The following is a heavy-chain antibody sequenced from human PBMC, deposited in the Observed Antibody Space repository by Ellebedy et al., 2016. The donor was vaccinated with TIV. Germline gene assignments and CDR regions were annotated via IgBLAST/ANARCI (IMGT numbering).Heavy chain of an antibody. CDR2: ISGSGGST. Sequence: GESLKISCAASGFTFSSYAMSWVRQAPGKGLEWVSAISGSGGSTYYADSVKGRFTISRDNSKNTLYLQMNSLRAEDTAVYYCAKVLHIVVVTAALDIWGQGTMVTVSS. CDR3: AKVLHIVVVTAALDI. CDR1: GFTFSSYA. V-gene: IGHV3-23*01. J-gene: IGHJ3*02. D-gene: IGHD2-21*02.